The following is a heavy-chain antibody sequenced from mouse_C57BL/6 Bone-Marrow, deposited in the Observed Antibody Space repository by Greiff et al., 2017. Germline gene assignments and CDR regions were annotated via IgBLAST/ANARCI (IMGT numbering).Heavy chain of an antibody. CDR1: GFTFSSYA. D-gene: IGHD2-1*01. J-gene: IGHJ3*01. Sequence: EVKVEESGEGLVKPGGSLKLSCAASGFTFSSYAMSWVRQTPEKRLEWVAYISSGGDYIYYADTVKGRFTISRDNARNTLYLQMSSMKSEDTAMYYCTRDQGNAPRFAYWGQGTLVTVSA. V-gene: IGHV5-9-1*02. CDR3: TRDQGNAPRFAY. CDR2: ISSGGDYI.